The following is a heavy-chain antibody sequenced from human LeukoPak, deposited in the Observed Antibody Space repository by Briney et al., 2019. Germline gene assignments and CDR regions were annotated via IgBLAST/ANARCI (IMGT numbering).Heavy chain of an antibody. CDR2: VNRDGSST. CDR1: GFTFSNYW. V-gene: IGHV3-74*01. J-gene: IGHJ3*02. CDR3: ASSLTGDSRGFDAFDI. D-gene: IGHD3-22*01. Sequence: GGSLRLSCAASGFTFSNYWMQWVRQAPGKGLVWVSRVNRDGSSTDYADSVKGRFTISRDNAKNTLYLQMNSLRAEDTAVYYCASSLTGDSRGFDAFDIWGQGTTVTVSS.